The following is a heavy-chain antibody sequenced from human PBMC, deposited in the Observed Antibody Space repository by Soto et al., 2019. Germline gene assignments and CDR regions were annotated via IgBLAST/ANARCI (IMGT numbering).Heavy chain of an antibody. CDR2: ISDSGDST. D-gene: IGHD2-15*01. V-gene: IGHV3-23*01. CDR3: ARKNVVVLGNYVFL. CDR1: GFIFSDYV. Sequence: EVQLLESGGGLIQPGGSLRLSCAASGFIFSDYVMSWVRQAPGKGLEWVSSISDSGDSTYSADSLKGRFTISRDNSKNTLYLQMNSLRADDTDVYYCARKNVVVLGNYVFLWGQGSLVTVSS. J-gene: IGHJ4*02.